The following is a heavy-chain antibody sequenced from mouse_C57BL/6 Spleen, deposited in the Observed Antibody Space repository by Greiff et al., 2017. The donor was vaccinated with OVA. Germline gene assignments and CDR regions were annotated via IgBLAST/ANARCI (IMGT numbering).Heavy chain of an antibody. CDR1: GYTFTEYT. V-gene: IGHV1-62-2*01. CDR2: FYPGSGSI. Sequence: VKLMESGAELVKPGASVKLSCKASGYTFTEYTIHWVKQRSGQGLEWIGWFYPGSGSIKYNEKFKDKATLTADKSSSTVYMELSRLTSEDSAVYFCARHEDSPHYYGSSYGYFDVWGTGTTVTVSS. D-gene: IGHD1-1*01. CDR3: ARHEDSPHYYGSSYGYFDV. J-gene: IGHJ1*03.